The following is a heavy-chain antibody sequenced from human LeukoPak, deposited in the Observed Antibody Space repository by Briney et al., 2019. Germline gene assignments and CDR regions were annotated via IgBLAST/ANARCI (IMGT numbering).Heavy chain of an antibody. Sequence: GGSLRLSCAASGFTFSSYGMHWVRQAPGKGLEWVAVISYDGSNKYYADFVKGRFTISRDNSKNTLYLQMNSLRAEDTAVYYCAKDSGRGDYWGQGTLVTVSS. V-gene: IGHV3-30*18. CDR3: AKDSGRGDY. J-gene: IGHJ4*02. CDR1: GFTFSSYG. CDR2: ISYDGSNK. D-gene: IGHD5-12*01.